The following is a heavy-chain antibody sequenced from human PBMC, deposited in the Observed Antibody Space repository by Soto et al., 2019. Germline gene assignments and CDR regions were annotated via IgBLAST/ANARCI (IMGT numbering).Heavy chain of an antibody. Sequence: SETLCLTCTVSGGSISSGDYYWSWIRQPPGKGLEWIGYIYYSGSTYYNPSLKSRVTISVDTSKNQFSLKLSSVTAADTAVYYCARRGGNSGAYFDYWGQGTLVTVSS. J-gene: IGHJ4*02. CDR1: GGSISSGDYY. D-gene: IGHD2-21*02. CDR3: ARRGGNSGAYFDY. V-gene: IGHV4-30-4*01. CDR2: IYYSGST.